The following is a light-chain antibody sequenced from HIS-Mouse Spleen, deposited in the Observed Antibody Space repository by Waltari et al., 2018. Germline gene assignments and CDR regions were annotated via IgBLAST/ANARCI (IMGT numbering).Light chain of an antibody. Sequence: SYELTPPPSVSVSPGQTARSPCPGDALPKKYASWYQQKSGQAPVLVIYEDSKRPSGIPERFSGSSSGTMATLTISGAQVEDEADYYCYSTDSSGNHRVFGGGTKLTVL. J-gene: IGLJ2*01. CDR2: EDS. V-gene: IGLV3-10*01. CDR3: YSTDSSGNHRV. CDR1: ALPKKY.